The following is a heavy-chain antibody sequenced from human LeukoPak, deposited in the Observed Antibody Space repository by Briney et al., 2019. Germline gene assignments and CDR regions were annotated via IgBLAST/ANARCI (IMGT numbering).Heavy chain of an antibody. CDR1: GFTVSSNY. J-gene: IGHJ4*02. D-gene: IGHD3-22*01. CDR3: ARVAHYDSSGIGNY. CDR2: IYSGGST. Sequence: GRSLRLSCAASGFTVSSNYMSWVRQAPGKGLEWVSVIYSGGSTYYADSVKGRFTISRDNSKNTLYLQMNSLRAEDTAVYYCARVAHYDSSGIGNYWGQGTLVTVSS. V-gene: IGHV3-53*01.